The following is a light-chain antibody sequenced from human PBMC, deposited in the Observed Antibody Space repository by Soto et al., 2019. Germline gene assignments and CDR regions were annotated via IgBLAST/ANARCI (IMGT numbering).Light chain of an antibody. CDR2: DAS. CDR3: QQYDSYSSGP. Sequence: IQMTQSPSTVSASVGDRVAITCRASQTVNTWLAWYQQKPGKAPKVLIFDASSLKTGVPSRFSGSGSGTEFTPTISNLQPDDFATYYCQQYDSYSSGPFGQGTKVDIK. CDR1: QTVNTW. V-gene: IGKV1-5*01. J-gene: IGKJ1*01.